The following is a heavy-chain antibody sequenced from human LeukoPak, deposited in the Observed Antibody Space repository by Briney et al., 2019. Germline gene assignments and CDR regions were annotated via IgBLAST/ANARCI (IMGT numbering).Heavy chain of an antibody. CDR2: IYYSGST. V-gene: IGHV4-39*07. D-gene: IGHD3-10*01. J-gene: IGHJ3*02. Sequence: SETLSLTCTVSGGSISSSSYYWGWIRQRPGKGLEWIGSIYYSGSTYYNPSLKSRVTISVDTSKNQFSLKLSSVTAADTAVYYCARDLAGDDAFDIWDQGTMVTVSS. CDR1: GGSISSSSYY. CDR3: ARDLAGDDAFDI.